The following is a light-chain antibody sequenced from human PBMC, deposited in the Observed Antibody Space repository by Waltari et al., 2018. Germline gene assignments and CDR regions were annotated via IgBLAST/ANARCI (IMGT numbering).Light chain of an antibody. V-gene: IGKV1D-8*01. Sequence: IWMTQSPSLLPASTGDRITISCRISQSISRYLAWYQQKPGKAPELLIYAASTLQSGVPSRFSGSGSGTDFTLTISCLQSEDFATYYCQQYYSFPWTFGQGTKVEIK. CDR3: QQYYSFPWT. J-gene: IGKJ1*01. CDR1: QSISRY. CDR2: AAS.